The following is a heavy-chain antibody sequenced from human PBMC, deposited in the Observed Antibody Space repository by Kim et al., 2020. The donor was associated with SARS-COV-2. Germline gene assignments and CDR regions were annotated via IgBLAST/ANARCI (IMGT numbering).Heavy chain of an antibody. V-gene: IGHV4-59*13. D-gene: IGHD3-16*01. CDR2: IYYSGST. Sequence: SETLSLTCTVSGGSISSYYWSWIRQPPGKGLEWIGYIYYSGSTNYNPSLKSRVTISVDTSKNQFSLKLSSVTAADTAVYYCARSGESQVEAFDIWGQGTMVTVSS. CDR1: GGSISSYY. CDR3: ARSGESQVEAFDI. J-gene: IGHJ3*02.